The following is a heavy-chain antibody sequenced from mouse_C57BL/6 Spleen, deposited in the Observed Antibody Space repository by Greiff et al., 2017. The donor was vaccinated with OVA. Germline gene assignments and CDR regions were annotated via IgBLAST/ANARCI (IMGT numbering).Heavy chain of an antibody. CDR3: ARGSYGYYAMDY. CDR1: GYTFTSYW. Sequence: QVQLQQPGAELVMPGASVKLSCKASGYTFTSYWMHWVKQRPGQGLEWIGEIDPSDSYTNYNQKFKGKSTLTVDKSSSTAYMQLSSLTSEDSAVDYCARGSYGYYAMDYWGQGTSVTVSS. CDR2: IDPSDSYT. V-gene: IGHV1-69*01. D-gene: IGHD1-1*02. J-gene: IGHJ4*01.